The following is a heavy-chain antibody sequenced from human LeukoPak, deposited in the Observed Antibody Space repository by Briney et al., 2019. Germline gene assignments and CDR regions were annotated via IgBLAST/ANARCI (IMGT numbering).Heavy chain of an antibody. Sequence: ASVKVSCKASGYTFTGYYMHWVRQAPGQGLEWMGWINPNSGGTNYAQKFQGRVTMTRDTSISTAYMELSRLRSDDTAVYYCARGVTYYGSGKTDYWGQGILVTVSS. V-gene: IGHV1-2*02. CDR3: ARGVTYYGSGKTDY. CDR2: INPNSGGT. J-gene: IGHJ4*02. D-gene: IGHD3-10*01. CDR1: GYTFTGYY.